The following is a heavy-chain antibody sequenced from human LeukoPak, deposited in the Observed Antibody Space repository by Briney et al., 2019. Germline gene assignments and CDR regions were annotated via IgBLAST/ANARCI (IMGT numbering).Heavy chain of an antibody. CDR3: ARDYSSSTDAFDI. D-gene: IGHD6-6*01. Sequence: SETLSFTCTGSGDSISSSSYYWGWIRQPPGKGLEWIGSIYYSGSTYYNPSLKSRVTISVDTSKNQFSLKLSSVTAADTAVYYCARDYSSSTDAFDIWGQGTMVTVSS. V-gene: IGHV4-39*07. J-gene: IGHJ3*02. CDR1: GDSISSSSYY. CDR2: IYYSGST.